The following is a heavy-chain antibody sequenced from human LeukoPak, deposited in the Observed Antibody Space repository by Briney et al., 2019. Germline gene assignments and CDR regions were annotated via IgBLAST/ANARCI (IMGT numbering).Heavy chain of an antibody. CDR3: ARGGNLYCSATSCYDFDY. CDR1: GFSFSSYW. Sequence: GGSLRLSCAASGFSFSSYWMHWVRQAPGKGLEWVSSISSSSSYIYYGDSVKGRFTISRDNAKNSLYLQINSLRAEDTAVYYCARGGNLYCSATSCYDFDYWGQGTLVTVSS. J-gene: IGHJ4*02. V-gene: IGHV3-21*01. CDR2: ISSSSSYI. D-gene: IGHD2-2*01.